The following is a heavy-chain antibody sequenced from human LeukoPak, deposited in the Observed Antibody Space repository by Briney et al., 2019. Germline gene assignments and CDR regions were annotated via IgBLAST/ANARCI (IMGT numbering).Heavy chain of an antibody. J-gene: IGHJ4*02. D-gene: IGHD6-6*01. Sequence: SETLSLTCTVSGGSISTYYWSWIRQPPGKGLEWIGYIYTSGSTDYNPSLKSRVTISLDTSNNQFSLNLNSVTAADTAVYYCARDRTPRRGYSSSSPGGYWGQGTLVTVSS. CDR3: ARDRTPRRGYSSSSPGGY. CDR2: IYTSGST. CDR1: GGSISTYY. V-gene: IGHV4-4*09.